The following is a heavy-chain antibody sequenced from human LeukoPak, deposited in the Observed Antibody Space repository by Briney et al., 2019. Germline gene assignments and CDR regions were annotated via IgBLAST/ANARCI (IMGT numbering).Heavy chain of an antibody. CDR1: GGSISSYY. CDR2: IHYSGST. Sequence: SEALSLTCTVSGGSISSYYWSWIRQPPGKGLEWIGYIHYSGSTNYNPSLKSRVTISVDTSKNQFSLKLSSVTAADTAVYYCARRDHYDFWSGYPYWGQGTLVTVSS. J-gene: IGHJ4*02. CDR3: ARRDHYDFWSGYPY. D-gene: IGHD3-3*01. V-gene: IGHV4-59*01.